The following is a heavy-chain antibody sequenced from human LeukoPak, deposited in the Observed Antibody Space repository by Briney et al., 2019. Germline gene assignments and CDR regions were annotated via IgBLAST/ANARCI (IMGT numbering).Heavy chain of an antibody. CDR3: ANIPTTGYYYYYMDV. V-gene: IGHV4-59*12. J-gene: IGHJ6*03. D-gene: IGHD4-17*01. CDR2: IYYSGST. Sequence: PSETLSLTCTVSGGSISSYYWSWIRQPPGKGLEWIGYIYYSGSTYYNPSLKSRVTISVDTSKNQFSLKLSSVTAADTAVYYCANIPTTGYYYYYMDVWGKGTTVTVSS. CDR1: GGSISSYY.